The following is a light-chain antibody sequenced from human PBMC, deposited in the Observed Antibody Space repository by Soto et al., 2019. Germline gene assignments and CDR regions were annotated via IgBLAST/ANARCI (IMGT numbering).Light chain of an antibody. CDR3: SSYTRGSTLV. J-gene: IGLJ3*02. CDR1: RNDISAYDS. Sequence: QSALTQPASVSGSPGQSITISCTGSRNDISAYDSVSWYQQHPDKAPKLIIYEVSNRPSGVSNRFSGSKSGNTASLTISGLQADDDADYYCSSYTRGSTLVFGGGTKLTVL. CDR2: EVS. V-gene: IGLV2-14*01.